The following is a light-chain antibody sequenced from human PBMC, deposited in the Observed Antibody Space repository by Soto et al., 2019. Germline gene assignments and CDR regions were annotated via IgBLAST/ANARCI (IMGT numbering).Light chain of an antibody. CDR2: DVT. CDR1: SSDVGSYGY. Sequence: QSVLTQPASVSGSPGQSITISCTGASSDVGSYGYVSWYQQHPGKAPKLIIYDVTDRPSGVSNRFSGSKSGNTASLNISGLQAEDEADYYCCSYTGAGTLLNVFGTGTKVTVL. CDR3: CSYTGAGTLLNV. J-gene: IGLJ1*01. V-gene: IGLV2-14*03.